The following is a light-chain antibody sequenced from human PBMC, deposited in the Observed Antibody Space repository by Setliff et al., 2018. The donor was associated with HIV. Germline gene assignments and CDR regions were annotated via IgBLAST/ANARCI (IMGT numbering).Light chain of an antibody. CDR2: QAT. V-gene: IGLV2-23*01. CDR1: SSDIGSYDL. J-gene: IGLJ1*01. Sequence: QSALTQPASVSGSPGQSITISCTGTSSDIGSYDLVSWYQQHPGKAPKLMIYQATKRPSGVSNRFSGSKSGDTASLTISGLQAEDEADYYCCSNTGSNTYVFGTGTKVTVL. CDR3: CSNTGSNTYV.